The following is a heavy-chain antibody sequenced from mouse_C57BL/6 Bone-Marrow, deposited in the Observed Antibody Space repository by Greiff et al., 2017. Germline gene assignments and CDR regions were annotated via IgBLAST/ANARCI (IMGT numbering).Heavy chain of an antibody. D-gene: IGHD1-1*01. CDR1: GFNIKDDY. CDR3: TTKYYGSSYDAMDY. CDR2: IDPENGDT. J-gene: IGHJ4*01. Sequence: VQLKESGAELVRPGASVTLSCTASGFNIKDDYMHWVKQRPEQGLEWIGWIDPENGDTEYASKLQGKATITADTSSNTAYLQLSSLTSEDTDVYYCTTKYYGSSYDAMDYWGQGTSVTVSS. V-gene: IGHV14-4*01.